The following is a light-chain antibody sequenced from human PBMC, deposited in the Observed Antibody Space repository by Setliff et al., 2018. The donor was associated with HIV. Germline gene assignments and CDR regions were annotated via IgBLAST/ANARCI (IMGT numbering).Light chain of an antibody. Sequence: QSALTQPASVSGSPGQSITISCTGTSSDVGDYNYVSWYQQHPGKAPKLMISDVGNRPSGISNRFSGSKSGNTASLTISGLQAEDEADYYCSSYTSRTPLYVFGPGTKVTVL. V-gene: IGLV2-14*03. CDR2: DVG. J-gene: IGLJ1*01. CDR3: SSYTSRTPLYV. CDR1: SSDVGDYNY.